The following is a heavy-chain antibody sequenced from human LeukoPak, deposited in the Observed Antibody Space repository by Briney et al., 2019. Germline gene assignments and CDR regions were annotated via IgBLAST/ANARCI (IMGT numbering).Heavy chain of an antibody. Sequence: PSETLSLTCTVSGGSTSSSSYYWGWIRQPPGKGLEWIGSIYYSGSTYYNPSLKSRVTISVDTSRNQFSLKLSPVTAADTAVYYCARRPAQLPHDAFDIWGQGTMVTVSS. CDR2: IYYSGST. V-gene: IGHV4-39*01. CDR1: GGSTSSSSYY. J-gene: IGHJ3*02. CDR3: ARRPAQLPHDAFDI. D-gene: IGHD2-2*01.